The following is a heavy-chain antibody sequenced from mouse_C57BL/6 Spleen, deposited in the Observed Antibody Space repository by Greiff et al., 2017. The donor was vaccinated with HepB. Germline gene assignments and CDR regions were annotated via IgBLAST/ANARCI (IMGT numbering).Heavy chain of an antibody. D-gene: IGHD2-4*01. V-gene: IGHV1-82*01. CDR3: ARTYDYDGWFAY. J-gene: IGHJ3*01. Sequence: QVQLQQSGPELVKPGASVKISCKASGYAFSSSWMNWVKQRPGKGLEWIGRIYPGDGDTNYNGKFKGKATLTADKSSSTAYMQLSSLTSEDSAVYFCARTYDYDGWFAYWGQGTLVTVSA. CDR1: GYAFSSSW. CDR2: IYPGDGDT.